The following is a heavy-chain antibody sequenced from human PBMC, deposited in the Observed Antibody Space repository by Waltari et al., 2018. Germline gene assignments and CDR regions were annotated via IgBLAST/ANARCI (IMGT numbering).Heavy chain of an antibody. D-gene: IGHD2-2*01. CDR2: IWYDGTNK. J-gene: IGHJ4*02. CDR1: GFTFSSYA. V-gene: IGHV3-33*01. CDR3: ARERSYQGHPYFDY. Sequence: QVQLVESGGGVVQPGSSLRLSCASSGFTFSSYAMHWARQAPGKGLDWVAFIWYDGTNKDYADSVKGRFTVSRDNSKNTLFLQMSSLRVEDTAVYYCARERSYQGHPYFDYWGQGTLVTVSS.